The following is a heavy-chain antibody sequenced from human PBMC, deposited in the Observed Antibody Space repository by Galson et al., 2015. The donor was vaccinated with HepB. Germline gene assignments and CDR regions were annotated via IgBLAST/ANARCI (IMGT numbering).Heavy chain of an antibody. D-gene: IGHD5-18*01. CDR3: AKGYSYGRIFDY. V-gene: IGHV3-23*01. J-gene: IGHJ4*02. CDR2: ISGSGGST. CDR1: GFTFSSYA. Sequence: SLRLSCAASGFTFSSYAMSWVRQAPGKGLEWVSAISGSGGSTYYADSVKGRFTISRDNSKNTLYLQMNSLRAEDTAVYYCAKGYSYGRIFDYWGQGTLVTVSS.